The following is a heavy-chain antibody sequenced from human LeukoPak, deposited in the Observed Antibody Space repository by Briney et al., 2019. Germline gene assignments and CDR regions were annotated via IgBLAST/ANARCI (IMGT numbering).Heavy chain of an antibody. D-gene: IGHD6-13*01. CDR2: IYYSGST. CDR3: ARAAAPSQHYHYYYYMDV. V-gene: IGHV4-39*07. CDR1: GGSISSSTYY. Sequence: SETLSLTCTVSGGSISSSTYYWGWIRQPPGKGLEWIGSIYYSGSTYYNPSLKSRVTISVDTYKNQFSLKLSSVTAADTAVYYCARAAAPSQHYHYYYYMDVWGKGTTVTVSS. J-gene: IGHJ6*03.